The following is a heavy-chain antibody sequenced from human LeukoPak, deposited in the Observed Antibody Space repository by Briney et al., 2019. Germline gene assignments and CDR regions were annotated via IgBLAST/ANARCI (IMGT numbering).Heavy chain of an antibody. Sequence: PGGSLRLSCAASGFAFSSYAMSWVRQAPGEGLEWVSAISGSGGNTYYADSVKGRFTISRDNSKTMLYLQMNSLRVEDTAVYYCAGDRRYDSSGYFQHWGQGTLVTVSS. CDR2: ISGSGGNT. D-gene: IGHD3-22*01. J-gene: IGHJ1*01. CDR3: AGDRRYDSSGYFQH. V-gene: IGHV3-23*01. CDR1: GFAFSSYA.